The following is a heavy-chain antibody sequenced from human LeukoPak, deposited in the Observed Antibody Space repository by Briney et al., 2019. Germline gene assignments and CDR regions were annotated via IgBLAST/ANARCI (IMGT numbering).Heavy chain of an antibody. V-gene: IGHV3-48*03. CDR1: GFTFSSYE. J-gene: IGHJ6*03. CDR3: ARERNYYYYYTDV. CDR2: ISSSGSTI. Sequence: SGGSLRLSCAASGFTFSSYEMNWVRQAPGKGLEWVSYISSSGSTIYYADSVKGRFTISRDNAKNSLYLQMNSLRAEDTAVYYCARERNYYYYYTDVWGKGTTVTVSS.